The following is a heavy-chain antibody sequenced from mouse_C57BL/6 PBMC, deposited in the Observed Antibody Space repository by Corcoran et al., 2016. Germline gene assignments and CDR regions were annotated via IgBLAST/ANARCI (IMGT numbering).Heavy chain of an antibody. D-gene: IGHD1-1*01. Sequence: EVQLQQSGPELVKPGASVKISCKASGYTFTDYYMHWVKQSHGKSLEWIGDINPNNGGTSYNQKFKGKATLTVDKSSSTAYMELRSLTSEDSAVYYCARRDEYGLAMDYWGQGTSVTVSS. J-gene: IGHJ4*01. CDR3: ARRDEYGLAMDY. V-gene: IGHV1-26*01. CDR2: INPNNGGT. CDR1: GYTFTDYY.